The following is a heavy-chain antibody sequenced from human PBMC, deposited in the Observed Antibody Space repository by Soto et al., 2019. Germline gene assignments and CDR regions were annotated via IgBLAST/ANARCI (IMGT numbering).Heavy chain of an antibody. Sequence: AGSLRHSCAASRFTLSSYAMSWVRQAPRKGLEWVSSISGSGGSTYYADSVKGRFTISRDNSKNTLYLQMNSLRAEDTAVYYCAKDTCSGGSCLHFDYWGQGTLVTVSS. CDR1: RFTLSSYA. J-gene: IGHJ4*02. V-gene: IGHV3-23*01. CDR3: AKDTCSGGSCLHFDY. CDR2: ISGSGGST. D-gene: IGHD2-15*01.